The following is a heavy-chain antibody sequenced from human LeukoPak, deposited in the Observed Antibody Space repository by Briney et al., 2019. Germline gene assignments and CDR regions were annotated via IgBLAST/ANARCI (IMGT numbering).Heavy chain of an antibody. CDR1: GFPFGSYW. D-gene: IGHD3-22*01. Sequence: PGGXLRLSCVASGFPFGSYWLSWVRQAPGKGLEGVANIKKDGTEKYYVDSVRGRFTVSRDNAKNSLHLVMSSLRAEDTAVYYCAIYGYGPFDSFGYYGWGQGTLVTVSS. J-gene: IGHJ4*02. V-gene: IGHV3-7*01. CDR3: AIYGYGPFDSFGYYG. CDR2: IKKDGTEK.